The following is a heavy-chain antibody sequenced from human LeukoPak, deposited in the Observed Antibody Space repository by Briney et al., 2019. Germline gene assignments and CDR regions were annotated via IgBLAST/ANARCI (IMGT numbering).Heavy chain of an antibody. Sequence: ASVKVSCKASGYTFTSYYMHWVRQAPGQGLEWMGIINPSGGSTSYAQKFQGRVTMTRDTSTSTVYMELSSLRSEDTAVYYCARDRGNYYGSGSYYNLDYWGQGTLVTVSS. D-gene: IGHD3-10*01. V-gene: IGHV1-46*01. CDR2: INPSGGST. CDR3: ARDRGNYYGSGSYYNLDY. CDR1: GYTFTSYY. J-gene: IGHJ4*02.